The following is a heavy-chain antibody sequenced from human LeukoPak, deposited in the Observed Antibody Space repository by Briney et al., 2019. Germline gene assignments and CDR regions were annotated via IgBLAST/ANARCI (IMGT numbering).Heavy chain of an antibody. CDR3: ARDYSSSFDY. Sequence: PSETLSLTCTVSGGSISYYYWSWIRQPPGKGLEWIGYIYYSGSSNYNPSLKSRVTISVDTSKNQFSLKLRSVTAADTAVYYCARDYSSSFDYWGQGTLVTVSS. D-gene: IGHD6-13*01. V-gene: IGHV4-59*01. CDR2: IYYSGSS. CDR1: GGSISYYY. J-gene: IGHJ4*02.